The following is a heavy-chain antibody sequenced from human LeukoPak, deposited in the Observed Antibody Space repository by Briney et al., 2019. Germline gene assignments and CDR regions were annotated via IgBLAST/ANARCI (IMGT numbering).Heavy chain of an antibody. Sequence: SETLSLTCTVSGGSISSSSYYWGWIRQPPGKGLEWIGSIYYSGSTYYNPSLKSRVTISVDTSKNQFSLKLSSVTAADTAVYYCARHNFRLRYFDWFLYYFDYWGQGTLVTVSS. CDR2: IYYSGST. CDR3: ARHNFRLRYFDWFLYYFDY. V-gene: IGHV4-39*01. J-gene: IGHJ4*02. CDR1: GGSISSSSYY. D-gene: IGHD3-9*01.